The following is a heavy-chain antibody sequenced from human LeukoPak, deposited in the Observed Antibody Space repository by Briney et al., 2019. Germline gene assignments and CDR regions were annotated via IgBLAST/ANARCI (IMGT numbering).Heavy chain of an antibody. J-gene: IGHJ4*02. CDR2: ISYDGSKK. CDR3: AKDRGKHYYDSSAIIDY. V-gene: IGHV3-30*04. CDR1: GFTFSNYA. Sequence: GGSLGLSCAASGFTFSNYAMHWVRQAPGKGLEWVAVISYDGSKKDYADSEKGRFTISRDNSKNTLYLQMNSLRAEDTAVYYCAKDRGKHYYDSSAIIDYWGQGTLVTVSS. D-gene: IGHD3-22*01.